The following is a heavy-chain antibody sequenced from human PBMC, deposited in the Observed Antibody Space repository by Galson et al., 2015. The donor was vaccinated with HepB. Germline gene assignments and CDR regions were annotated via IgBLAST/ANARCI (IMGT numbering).Heavy chain of an antibody. CDR3: VRHCSSTSCYFSWLAGYGVSYFDY. V-gene: IGHV3-64D*06. Sequence: SLRLSCAASGFTFSSYAMHWVRQAPGKGLEYVSAISSNGGSTYYADSVKGRFTISRDNSKNTLYLQMSSLRAEDTAVYYCVRHCSSTSCYFSWLAGYGVSYFDYWGQGTLVTVSS. J-gene: IGHJ4*02. D-gene: IGHD2-2*01. CDR2: ISSNGGST. CDR1: GFTFSSYA.